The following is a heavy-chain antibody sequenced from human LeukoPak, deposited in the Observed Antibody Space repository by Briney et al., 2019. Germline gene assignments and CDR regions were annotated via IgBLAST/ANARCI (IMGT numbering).Heavy chain of an antibody. D-gene: IGHD4-17*01. CDR3: TRDRWGGDYISRGMDV. CDR2: IRSKDYGGTT. V-gene: IGHV3-49*04. CDR1: GFTFGDCA. Sequence: GVSLRLSCTASGFTFGDCAISWVRQAPGKGLEGVGCIRSKDYGGTTDYAASVKGRFIISRDDSKSIAYLQMNSLKTEDRAVYYCTRDRWGGDYISRGMDVWGKGTTVTISS. J-gene: IGHJ6*04.